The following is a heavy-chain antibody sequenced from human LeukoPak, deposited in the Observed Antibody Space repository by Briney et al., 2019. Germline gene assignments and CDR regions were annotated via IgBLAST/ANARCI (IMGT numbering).Heavy chain of an antibody. CDR1: GVSFSGHY. CDR2: INDRGHT. V-gene: IGHV4-34*01. J-gene: IGHJ4*02. CDR3: ARDPTTVYNVAYYFDC. D-gene: IGHD4-17*01. Sequence: IPSETLSLTCAVYGVSFSGHYWSWVRQSPERGLEWIGEINDRGHTNYNPSLKSRLTLSVDTSKKEFSLKLRSVTAADTAVYFCARDPTTVYNVAYYFDCWGEGTLVTVSS.